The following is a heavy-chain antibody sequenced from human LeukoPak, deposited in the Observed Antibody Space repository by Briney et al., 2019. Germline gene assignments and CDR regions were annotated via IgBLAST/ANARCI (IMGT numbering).Heavy chain of an antibody. D-gene: IGHD4-11*01. CDR2: ISSSSSYI. J-gene: IGHJ4*02. Sequence: GGSLRLSCAASGFTFSSYAMSWVRQAPGKGLEWVSPISSSSSYIYYADSVKGRFTISRDNAKNSLYLQMNSLRAEDTAVYYCARMGYSNYDFDYWGQGTLVTVSS. V-gene: IGHV3-21*01. CDR3: ARMGYSNYDFDY. CDR1: GFTFSSYA.